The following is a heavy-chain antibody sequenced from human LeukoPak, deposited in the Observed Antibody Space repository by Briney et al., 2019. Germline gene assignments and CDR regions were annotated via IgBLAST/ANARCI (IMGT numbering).Heavy chain of an antibody. Sequence: GGSLRLSCAASGFLFSNYWMTWVRQTPGKGLEWVANIKHDGSEIDYVDSVKGRFTISRDNAKSSLYLQMNRLRAEDTAVYYCARDEYFASDHWGQGTLVTVSS. CDR3: ARDEYFASDH. CDR2: IKHDGSEI. CDR1: GFLFSNYW. J-gene: IGHJ4*02. V-gene: IGHV3-7*05. D-gene: IGHD2/OR15-2a*01.